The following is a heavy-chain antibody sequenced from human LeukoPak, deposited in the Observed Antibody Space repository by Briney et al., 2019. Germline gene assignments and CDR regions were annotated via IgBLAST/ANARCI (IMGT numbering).Heavy chain of an antibody. CDR1: GGSISSSSYY. J-gene: IGHJ4*02. D-gene: IGHD3-22*01. Sequence: PSETLSLTCTVSGGSISSSSYYWSWIRQPPGKGLEWIGYIYYSGSTNYNPSLKSRVTISVDTSKNQFSLKLSSVTAADTAVYYCARDQGLGYYDSSGAFDYWGQGTLVTVSS. CDR2: IYYSGST. V-gene: IGHV4-61*01. CDR3: ARDQGLGYYDSSGAFDY.